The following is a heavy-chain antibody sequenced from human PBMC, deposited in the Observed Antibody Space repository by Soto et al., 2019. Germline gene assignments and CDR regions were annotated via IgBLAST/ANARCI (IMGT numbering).Heavy chain of an antibody. Sequence: ASVKVSCKASGGTFSSYAISWVRQAPGQGLEWMGGIIPIFGTANYAQKFQGRVTITADESTSTAYMELSSLGSEDTAVYYCARDAGVGATTFMDYWGQGTLVTVSS. CDR1: GGTFSSYA. D-gene: IGHD1-26*01. J-gene: IGHJ4*02. CDR3: ARDAGVGATTFMDY. V-gene: IGHV1-69*13. CDR2: IIPIFGTA.